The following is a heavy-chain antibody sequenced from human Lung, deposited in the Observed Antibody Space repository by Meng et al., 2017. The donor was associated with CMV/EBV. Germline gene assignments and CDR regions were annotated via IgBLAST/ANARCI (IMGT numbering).Heavy chain of an antibody. D-gene: IGHD4-17*01. CDR3: AKGDSGDFGRFDP. CDR2: ITGNGGST. J-gene: IGHJ5*02. CDR1: GFTFKKFA. Sequence: SCAASGFTFKKFAMSWVRQAPGKGLEWVSTITGNGGSTYYAVSVKGRLTISRDNSKNNLYLQMNSLRGEDTAVYYCAKGDSGDFGRFDPWGQGTLVTVSS. V-gene: IGHV3-23*01.